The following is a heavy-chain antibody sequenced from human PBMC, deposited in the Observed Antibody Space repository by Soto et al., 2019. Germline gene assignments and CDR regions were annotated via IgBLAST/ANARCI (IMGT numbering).Heavy chain of an antibody. CDR2: ISGAGGVT. CDR3: AGGGCARSSCSCDW. CDR1: GFTFNQYA. D-gene: IGHD6-13*01. Sequence: ELQVLESGGGLVQSGGSLRLSCAASGFTFNQYAMNWVRQAPGKGLDWVSAISGAGGVTAYADSVQGRFTISRDNSKKTVYLDMNSLGVEDTAIYYCAGGGCARSSCSCDWWGQGTLVTVS. J-gene: IGHJ4*02. V-gene: IGHV3-23*01.